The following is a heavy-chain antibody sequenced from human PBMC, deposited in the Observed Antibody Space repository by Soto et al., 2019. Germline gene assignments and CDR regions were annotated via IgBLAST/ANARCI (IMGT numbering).Heavy chain of an antibody. J-gene: IGHJ1*01. CDR1: GFTFSSYA. V-gene: IGHV3-23*01. CDR3: AKGDRGYDILTGYRKTAEYFQH. Sequence: GGSLRLSCAASGFTFSSYAMSWVRQAPGKGLEWVSAISGSGGSTYYADSVMGRFTISRDNSKNTLYLQMNSLRAEDTAVYYCAKGDRGYDILTGYRKTAEYFQHWGQGTLVTVSS. CDR2: ISGSGGST. D-gene: IGHD3-9*01.